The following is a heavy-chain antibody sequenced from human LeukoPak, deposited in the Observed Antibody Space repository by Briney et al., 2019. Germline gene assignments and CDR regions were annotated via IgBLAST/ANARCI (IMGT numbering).Heavy chain of an antibody. Sequence: PGGSLRPSCAASGFTFNNYGMHWVRQAPGKGLEWMAVISHDGSAKYYADSVKGRFTIFRDNSKNTLQLQMNSLRPDDTAVYYCAKGPIATTGKFDYWGQGTLVTVSS. CDR1: GFTFNNYG. CDR3: AKGPIATTGKFDY. V-gene: IGHV3-30*18. D-gene: IGHD1-1*01. J-gene: IGHJ4*02. CDR2: ISHDGSAK.